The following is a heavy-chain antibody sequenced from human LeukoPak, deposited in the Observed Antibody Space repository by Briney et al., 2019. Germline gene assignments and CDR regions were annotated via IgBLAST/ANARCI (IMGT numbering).Heavy chain of an antibody. D-gene: IGHD7-27*01. V-gene: IGHV3-74*01. CDR3: VRGLLGPDY. J-gene: IGHJ4*02. CDR2: INNDGSGT. CDR1: GFTFSSYW. Sequence: GGSLRLSCAASGFTFSSYWMHWVRQAPGKGLMWVSRINNDGSGTVYADSVEGRFTISRDNAKNTVYLQMNSLRADDTAVYYCVRGLLGPDYWGQGTRFSVSS.